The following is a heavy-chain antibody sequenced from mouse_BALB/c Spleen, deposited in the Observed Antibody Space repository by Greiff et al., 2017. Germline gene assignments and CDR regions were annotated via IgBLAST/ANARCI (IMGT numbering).Heavy chain of an antibody. D-gene: IGHD2-14*01. Sequence: VQLQQSGPELVKPGASVKMSCKASGYTFTDYVISWGKQRTGQGLEWIGGIYPGSGSTYYNEKFKGKAILTADKSSNTTYMQLISLTSEDSAVYFSARRDCYRYGDAMDYWGQGTSVTVSS. CDR1: GYTFTDYV. J-gene: IGHJ4*01. CDR3: ARRDCYRYGDAMDY. CDR2: IYPGSGST. V-gene: IGHV1-77*01.